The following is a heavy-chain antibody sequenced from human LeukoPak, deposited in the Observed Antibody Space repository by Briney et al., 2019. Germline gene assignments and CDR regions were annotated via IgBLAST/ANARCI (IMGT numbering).Heavy chain of an antibody. V-gene: IGHV4-39*01. Sequence: SETLSLTCTVSGGSISSSSYYWGWIRQPPGKGLEWIGSIYYSGSTYYNPSLKSRVTISVDTSKNQFSLKLSSVTAADTAVYYCATRGVVATIVQDYWGQGTLVTVSS. CDR1: GGSISSSSYY. CDR3: ATRGVVATIVQDY. D-gene: IGHD5-12*01. CDR2: IYYSGST. J-gene: IGHJ4*02.